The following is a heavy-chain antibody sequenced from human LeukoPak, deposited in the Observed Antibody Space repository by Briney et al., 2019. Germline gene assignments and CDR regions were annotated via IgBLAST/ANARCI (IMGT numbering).Heavy chain of an antibody. V-gene: IGHV3-9*03. CDR3: AKGRASGTQYYFDY. Sequence: GGSLRLSCAASGFTFGSYAMSWVRQAPGKGLEWVSGISWNSGSIGYADSVKGRFTISRDNAKNSLYLQMNSLRAEDMALYYCAKGRASGTQYYFDYWGQGTLVTVSS. D-gene: IGHD1-26*01. J-gene: IGHJ4*02. CDR1: GFTFGSYA. CDR2: ISWNSGSI.